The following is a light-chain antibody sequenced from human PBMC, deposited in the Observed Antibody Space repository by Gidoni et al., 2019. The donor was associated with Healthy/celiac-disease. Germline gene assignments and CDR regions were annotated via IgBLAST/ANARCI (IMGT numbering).Light chain of an antibody. CDR2: LGS. Sequence: DIVMTQSPRCLPVTPGEPATISCRASQSLLHSNGYYFLDWYLQNPGQSPQLLIYLGSNRASGAPDRFSGSGSGTDFTLKISRVEAEDVGLYYCMQALQTPPTFGGGTKVEIK. V-gene: IGKV2-28*01. J-gene: IGKJ4*01. CDR1: QSLLHSNGYYF. CDR3: MQALQTPPT.